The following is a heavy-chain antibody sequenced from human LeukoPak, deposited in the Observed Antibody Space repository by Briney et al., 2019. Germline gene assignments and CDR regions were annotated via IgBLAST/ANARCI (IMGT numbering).Heavy chain of an antibody. CDR2: IRYDGNNK. CDR3: ARGGKIALAGTRSPQYFQH. Sequence: GGSLRLSCAASGFTFSSYGRHWVRQAQGKGLEWLLFIRYDGNNKYYADSVKGRSTISRDNSKNTLYLQMSSLRAEDTAVYYCARGGKIALAGTRSPQYFQHWGQGTLVTVSS. J-gene: IGHJ1*01. D-gene: IGHD6-19*01. V-gene: IGHV3-30*02. CDR1: GFTFSSYG.